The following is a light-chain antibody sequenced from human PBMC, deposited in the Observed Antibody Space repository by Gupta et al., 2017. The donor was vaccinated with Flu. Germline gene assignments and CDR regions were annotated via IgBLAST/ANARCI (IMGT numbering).Light chain of an antibody. CDR2: AAS. CDR3: QQYYSYWLT. CDR1: QGISSY. Sequence: GDRVTITCRASQGISSYLAWYQQKPGKAPKLLIYAASTLQSGVPSRFSGSGSGTDFTLTISCLQSEDFATYYCQQYYSYWLTFGGGTKVEI. V-gene: IGKV1-8*01. J-gene: IGKJ4*01.